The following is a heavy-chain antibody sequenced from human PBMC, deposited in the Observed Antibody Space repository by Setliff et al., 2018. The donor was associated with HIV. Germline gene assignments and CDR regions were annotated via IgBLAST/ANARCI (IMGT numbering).Heavy chain of an antibody. CDR3: ARDRSEGGRWELLSLGYYYNYYMDV. CDR2: IYYSGST. Sequence: SETLSLTCTVSGGSISSSSYYWGWIRQPPGKGLEWIGSIYYSGSTYYNPSLKSRVTISVDTSKNQFSLKLSSVTAADTAVYYCARDRSEGGRWELLSLGYYYNYYMDVWGKGTTVTSP. J-gene: IGHJ6*03. D-gene: IGHD1-26*01. V-gene: IGHV4-39*07. CDR1: GGSISSSSYY.